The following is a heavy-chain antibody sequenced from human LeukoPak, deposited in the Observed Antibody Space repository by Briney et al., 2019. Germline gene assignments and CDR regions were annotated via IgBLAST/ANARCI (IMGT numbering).Heavy chain of an antibody. CDR2: ISGSADST. Sequence: PGGSLRLSCAASEFIFSSYAMSWVRQAPGKGLEWVSAISGSADSTYYADSVKGRFTISRDNSKATLYLQMNSLRAEDTAVYYCASMVHITAVWFDSWGQGTLVTVSS. V-gene: IGHV3-23*01. CDR1: EFIFSSYA. J-gene: IGHJ5*01. CDR3: ASMVHITAVWFDS. D-gene: IGHD6-13*01.